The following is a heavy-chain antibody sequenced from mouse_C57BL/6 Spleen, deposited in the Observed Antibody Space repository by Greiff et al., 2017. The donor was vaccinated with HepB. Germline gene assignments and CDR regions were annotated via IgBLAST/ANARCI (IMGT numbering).Heavy chain of an antibody. CDR1: GFTFSDYG. Sequence: EVNLVESGGGLVKPGGSLKLSCAASGFTFSDYGMHWVRQAPEKGLEWVAYISSGSSTIYYADTVKGRFTISRDNAKNTLFLQMTSLRSEDTAMYYCARHFYGSRWYFDVWGTGTTVTVSS. V-gene: IGHV5-17*01. D-gene: IGHD1-1*01. CDR3: ARHFYGSRWYFDV. CDR2: ISSGSSTI. J-gene: IGHJ1*03.